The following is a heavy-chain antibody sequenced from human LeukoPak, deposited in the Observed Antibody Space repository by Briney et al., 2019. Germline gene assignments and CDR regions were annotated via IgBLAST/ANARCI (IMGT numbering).Heavy chain of an antibody. CDR2: ISSDGSNK. Sequence: GRSLRLSCAASGFTFSSYGMHWVRQAPGKGLERVAIISSDGSNKYYADSVKGRFTISRDNSKNTLYLQMNSLRAEDTAVYYCARSGFFYDSSGSEYFQHWGQGTLVTVSS. CDR3: ARSGFFYDSSGSEYFQH. CDR1: GFTFSSYG. J-gene: IGHJ1*01. V-gene: IGHV3-30*03. D-gene: IGHD3-22*01.